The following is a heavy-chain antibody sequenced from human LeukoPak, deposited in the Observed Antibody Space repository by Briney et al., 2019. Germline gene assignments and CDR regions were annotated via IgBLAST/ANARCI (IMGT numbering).Heavy chain of an antibody. J-gene: IGHJ4*02. CDR2: IRYDGSNK. CDR1: GFTFSSYG. Sequence: GGSLRLSCAASGFTFSSYGMHWVRQAPGKGLEWVAFIRYDGSNKYYADSVEGRFTISRDNSKNTLYLQMNSLRAEDTAVYYCVDGNSVGDYWGQGTLVTVSS. D-gene: IGHD4-23*01. V-gene: IGHV3-30*02. CDR3: VDGNSVGDY.